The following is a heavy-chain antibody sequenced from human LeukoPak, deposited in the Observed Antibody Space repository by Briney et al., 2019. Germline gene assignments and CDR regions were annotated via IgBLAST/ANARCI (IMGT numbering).Heavy chain of an antibody. Sequence: GGSLRLSCAASGFTFSSYSMNWVRQAPGKGLEWVSYIISSSDYTQYADSVKGRFTISRDNSKNTLFLQMNSLRVEDTAVYSCTRGPRPLRYCSGGSCPSYYSGMDVWGLGTTVTVSS. V-gene: IGHV3-21*01. D-gene: IGHD2-15*01. CDR2: IISSSDYT. J-gene: IGHJ6*02. CDR3: TRGPRPLRYCSGGSCPSYYSGMDV. CDR1: GFTFSSYS.